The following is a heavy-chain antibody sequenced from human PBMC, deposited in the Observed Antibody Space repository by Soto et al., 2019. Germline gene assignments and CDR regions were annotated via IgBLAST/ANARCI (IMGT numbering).Heavy chain of an antibody. J-gene: IGHJ4*02. CDR3: ARVGRKGEETTGEDY. CDR1: GYTFTSYA. D-gene: IGHD3-16*01. V-gene: IGHV1-3*01. CDR2: INAGNGNT. Sequence: SVKFSCKASGYTFTSYAMHWVRQAPGQRLEWMGWINAGNGNTKYSQKFQGRVTITRDTSASTAYMELSSLRSEDTAVYYCARVGRKGEETTGEDYWGQGTLVTVSS.